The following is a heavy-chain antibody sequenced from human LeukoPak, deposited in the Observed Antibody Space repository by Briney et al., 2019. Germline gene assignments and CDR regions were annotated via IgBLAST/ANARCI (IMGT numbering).Heavy chain of an antibody. Sequence: ASVKVSCKASGYTFTSYGISWVRQAPGQGLEWMGWISAYNGNTDYAQKFQGRVTMTIGTSTSTAYMELRSLKSDDTAVYYCARDRSSSDYWGQGTLVTVSS. D-gene: IGHD2-15*01. CDR2: ISAYNGNT. CDR3: ARDRSSSDY. V-gene: IGHV1-18*01. J-gene: IGHJ4*02. CDR1: GYTFTSYG.